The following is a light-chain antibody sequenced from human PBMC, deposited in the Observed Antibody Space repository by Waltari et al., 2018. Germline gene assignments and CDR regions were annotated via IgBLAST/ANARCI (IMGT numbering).Light chain of an antibody. CDR1: SSTIGAGSD. J-gene: IGLJ3*02. CDR3: QSYDSSLSGSWV. V-gene: IGLV1-40*01. Sequence: QSVLTQPPSVSGAPGQRVTLSCTGSSSTIGAGSDFHWYQQLPGTAPKLLIYGNSNRPSGVPDRFSGSKSGTSASLAITGLQAEDEADYYCQSYDSSLSGSWVFGGGTKLTVL. CDR2: GNS.